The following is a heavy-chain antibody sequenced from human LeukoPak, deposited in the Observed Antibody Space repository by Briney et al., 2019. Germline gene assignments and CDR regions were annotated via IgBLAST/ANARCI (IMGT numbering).Heavy chain of an antibody. CDR2: INPYNGNT. Sequence: ASVKVSCKASGGTFSSYAISWVRQAPGQGLGWMGWINPYNGNTDYAQNFQGRVTMTTDTSTSTAYMELRSLRSDDTAVYYCAREIYGRFDYWGQGTQVT. J-gene: IGHJ4*02. CDR1: GGTFSSYA. V-gene: IGHV1-18*01. CDR3: AREIYGRFDY. D-gene: IGHD4-17*01.